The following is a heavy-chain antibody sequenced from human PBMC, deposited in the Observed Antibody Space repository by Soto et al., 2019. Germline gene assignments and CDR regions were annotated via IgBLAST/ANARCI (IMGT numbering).Heavy chain of an antibody. D-gene: IGHD2-15*01. Sequence: EVQLVESGGGLVEPGGSLRLSCAASGFTFTNAWLNWVRQAPGKGLEWVGRIKSRDDGGTKDYAAPVKGRFTISRDDSENTVYLQMNSLKAEDTAVYYCAKDIRDGGWYAFDYWGQGTLVTVSA. CDR1: GFTFTNAW. CDR3: AKDIRDGGWYAFDY. J-gene: IGHJ4*02. V-gene: IGHV3-15*07. CDR2: IKSRDDGGTK.